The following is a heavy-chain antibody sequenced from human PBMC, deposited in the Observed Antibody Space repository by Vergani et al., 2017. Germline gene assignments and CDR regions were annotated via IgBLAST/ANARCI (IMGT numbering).Heavy chain of an antibody. D-gene: IGHD3-16*02. CDR2: ISSSSSYI. V-gene: IGHV3-21*01. CDR1: GFTFSSYS. CDR3: ARIVRLGELSPNDAFDI. Sequence: EVQLVESGGGLVKPGGSLRLSCAASGFTFSSYSINWVRQAPGKGLEWVSSISSSSSYIYYADSVKGRFTISRDKAKNSLYLQMNSLRAEDTAVYYCARIVRLGELSPNDAFDIWGQGTMVTVSS. J-gene: IGHJ3*02.